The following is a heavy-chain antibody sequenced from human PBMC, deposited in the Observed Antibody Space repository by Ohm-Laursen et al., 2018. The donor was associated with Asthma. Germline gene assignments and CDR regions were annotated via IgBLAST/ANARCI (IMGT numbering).Heavy chain of an antibody. CDR1: GGTLGTSV. J-gene: IGHJ4*02. D-gene: IGHD2-15*01. CDR3: ARKAGSCITSNCYSLDF. Sequence: SVKVSCKSLGGTLGTSVIGWVRQAPGQGLEWLGGINSVFGTSTYTQKFHDRFTITADESTSTVYMTLSSLTSEDTAVYYCARKAGSCITSNCYSLDFWGQGTLVTVSS. CDR2: INSVFGTS. V-gene: IGHV1-69*13.